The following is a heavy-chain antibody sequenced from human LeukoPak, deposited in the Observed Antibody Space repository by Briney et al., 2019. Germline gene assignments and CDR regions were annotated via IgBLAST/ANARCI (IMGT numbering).Heavy chain of an antibody. D-gene: IGHD1-26*01. CDR1: GCTFTSYY. Sequence: ASVKVSCKASGCTFTSYYMHWVRQAPGQGLERMGIINPSGGSTSYAQKFQGRVTMTRDTSTSTVYMELSSLRSEDTAVYYCARDSVVGATLDCWGQGTLVTVSS. J-gene: IGHJ4*02. V-gene: IGHV1-46*01. CDR3: ARDSVVGATLDC. CDR2: INPSGGST.